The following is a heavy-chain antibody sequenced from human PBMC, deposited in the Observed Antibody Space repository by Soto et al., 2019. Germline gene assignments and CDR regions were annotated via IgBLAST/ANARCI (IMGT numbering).Heavy chain of an antibody. CDR2: INPSGGST. CDR3: ARSGITGTTGGDAFDI. Sequence: ASVKVSCKASGYTFTSYYMHWVRQAPGQGLEWMGIINPSGGSTSYAQKFQGRVTMTRDTSTSTVYMELSSLRSEDTALYYCARSGITGTTGGDAFDIWGQGTMVTVSS. CDR1: GYTFTSYY. J-gene: IGHJ3*02. V-gene: IGHV1-46*01. D-gene: IGHD1-20*01.